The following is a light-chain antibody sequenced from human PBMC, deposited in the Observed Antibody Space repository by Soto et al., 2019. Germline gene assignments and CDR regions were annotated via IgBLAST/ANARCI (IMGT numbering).Light chain of an antibody. CDR1: QSISSW. CDR2: DAS. V-gene: IGKV1-5*01. J-gene: IGKJ1*01. Sequence: DIQMTQSPSTLSASVGDRVTITCRASQSISSWLAWYQQKPGKAPKLLIYDASSLESGVPSRFSGSGSGTEITLTISTLQTDDFETYDGQQYNSYSCTFGLGTKVEIK. CDR3: QQYNSYSCT.